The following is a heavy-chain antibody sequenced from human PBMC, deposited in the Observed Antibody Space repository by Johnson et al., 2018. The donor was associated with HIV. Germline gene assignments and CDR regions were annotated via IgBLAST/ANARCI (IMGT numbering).Heavy chain of an antibody. V-gene: IGHV3-43D*03. Sequence: VQLVESGGVVVQPGGSLRLSCAASGFTFDDYAMHWVRQAPGKGLEWVSLISWDGGSTYYADSVKGRFPISRDNSKNSLYLQMNSLRAEDTAVYYCARRRRDGDAFDIWGQGTIVTVSS. CDR3: ARRRRDGDAFDI. CDR1: GFTFDDYA. J-gene: IGHJ3*02. D-gene: IGHD5-24*01. CDR2: ISWDGGST.